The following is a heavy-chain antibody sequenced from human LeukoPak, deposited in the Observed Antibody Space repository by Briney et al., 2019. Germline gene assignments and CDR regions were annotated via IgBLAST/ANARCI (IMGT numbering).Heavy chain of an antibody. V-gene: IGHV4-38-2*01. CDR2: IYHSGST. D-gene: IGHD3-3*01. CDR3: ARQRDVLRFLEWLLYSDY. CDR1: GYSISSGYY. J-gene: IGHJ4*02. Sequence: SETLSLTCAVSGYSISSGYYWGWIRQPPGKGLEWIGSIYHSGSTYYNPSLKSRVTISVDTSKNQFSLKLSSVTAADTAVYYCARQRDVLRFLEWLLYSDYWGQGTLDTVSS.